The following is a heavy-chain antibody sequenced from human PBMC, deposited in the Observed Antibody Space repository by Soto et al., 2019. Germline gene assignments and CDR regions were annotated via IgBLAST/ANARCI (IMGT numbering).Heavy chain of an antibody. CDR3: ARGGYCSSTSCYAGSGLDI. Sequence: GGSLRLSCAASGFTFSSYSMNWVRQVPGKGLEWVSYISSRSSTIYYADSVKGRFTISRDNAKNSLYLQMNSLRAEDTAVYYCARGGYCSSTSCYAGSGLDIWGQGTMVTVSS. V-gene: IGHV3-48*01. CDR1: GFTFSSYS. D-gene: IGHD2-2*01. CDR2: ISSRSSTI. J-gene: IGHJ3*02.